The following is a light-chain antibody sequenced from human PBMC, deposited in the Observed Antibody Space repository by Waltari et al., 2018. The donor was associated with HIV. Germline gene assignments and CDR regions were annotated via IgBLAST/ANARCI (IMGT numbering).Light chain of an antibody. CDR2: KAS. CDR3: QQYNTSPWT. J-gene: IGKJ1*01. CDR1: QSISSW. Sequence: DIQMTQSPSTLSASLGDRVTITCRASQSISSWLAWYQQKPGKAPNLQIYKASSLESGVPSRFSGSGSGTEFTLTISSLQPDDFATYYCQQYNTSPWTFGQGTKVEVK. V-gene: IGKV1-5*03.